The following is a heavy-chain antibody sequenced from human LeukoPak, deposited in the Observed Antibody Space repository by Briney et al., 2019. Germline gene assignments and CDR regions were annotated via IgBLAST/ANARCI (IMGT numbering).Heavy chain of an antibody. CDR1: GFTFSSYA. Sequence: GGSLRLSCAASGFTFSSYAMSWVRQAPGKGLEWVANIKQDGSEKYNVDSVKGRFTISRDNAKNSLYLQMNSLRAEDTAVYYCARGTAGGYYYYYYGMDVWGQGTTVTVSS. D-gene: IGHD6-13*01. CDR2: IKQDGSEK. J-gene: IGHJ6*02. CDR3: ARGTAGGYYYYYYGMDV. V-gene: IGHV3-7*01.